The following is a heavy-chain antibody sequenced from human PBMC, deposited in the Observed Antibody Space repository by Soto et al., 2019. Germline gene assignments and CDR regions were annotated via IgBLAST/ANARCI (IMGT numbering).Heavy chain of an antibody. Sequence: GGSLRLSCAASGFTFSHAWMSWVRQAPGKGLEWVGRIKSRADGETKDYGAPVRGRFTISRDDSQDILYLHMNSLRIEDTAVYYCCVIKRRDQYSTSGYWFDPWGPGTLVTVSS. CDR3: CVIKRRDQYSTSGYWFDP. D-gene: IGHD4-4*01. CDR1: GFTFSHAW. CDR2: IKSRADGETK. J-gene: IGHJ5*02. V-gene: IGHV3-15*01.